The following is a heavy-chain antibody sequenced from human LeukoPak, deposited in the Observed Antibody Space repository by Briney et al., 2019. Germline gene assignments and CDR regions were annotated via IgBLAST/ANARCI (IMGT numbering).Heavy chain of an antibody. V-gene: IGHV1-69*05. CDR2: IIPIFGTA. J-gene: IGHJ3*02. Sequence: SVKVSCKASGGTFSSYAISWVRQAPGQGLEWMGRIIPIFGTANYAQKFQGRVTITTDESKSTAYMELSSLRSEDTDVYYCASRVYCSGGSCYSGAFDIWGQGTMVTVSS. CDR3: ASRVYCSGGSCYSGAFDI. CDR1: GGTFSSYA. D-gene: IGHD2-15*01.